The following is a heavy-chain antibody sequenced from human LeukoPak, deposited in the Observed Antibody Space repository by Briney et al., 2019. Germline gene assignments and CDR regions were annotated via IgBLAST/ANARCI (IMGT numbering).Heavy chain of an antibody. CDR3: ARETPYGSGSYPFDY. V-gene: IGHV4-59*01. J-gene: IGHJ4*02. D-gene: IGHD3-10*01. CDR1: GGSISSYY. Sequence: SETLSLTCAVSGGSISSYYWNWIRQPPGKGLEWIGYIYNSGSTNNNPSLKSRVTISVDTSKKQFSLKLSSVTAADTAVYYCARETPYGSGSYPFDYWGQGILVTVSS. CDR2: IYNSGST.